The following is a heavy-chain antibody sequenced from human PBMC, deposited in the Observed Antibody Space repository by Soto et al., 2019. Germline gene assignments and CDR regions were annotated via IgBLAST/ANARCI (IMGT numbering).Heavy chain of an antibody. D-gene: IGHD3-3*01. V-gene: IGHV3-21*01. CDR3: GRGKEYYDFWCCYLDV. CDR2: ISSSSSYI. CDR1: GFTFSSYS. J-gene: IGHJ6*02. Sequence: GGSLRLSCAASGFTFSSYSMNWVRQAPGKGLEWVSSISSSSSYIYYADSVKGRFTISRDNAKNSLYLQMNSLRAEDTAVYYCGRGKEYYDFWCCYLDVWGQGTTVTVSS.